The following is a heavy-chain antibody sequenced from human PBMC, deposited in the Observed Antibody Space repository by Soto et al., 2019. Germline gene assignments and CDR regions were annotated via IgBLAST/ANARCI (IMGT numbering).Heavy chain of an antibody. CDR3: ASAVAGEYYLDY. V-gene: IGHV1-69*13. D-gene: IGHD6-19*01. CDR1: GGTFSSYA. J-gene: IGHJ4*02. Sequence: SVKVSCKASGGTFSSYAISWVRQAPGQGLEWMGGIIPIFGTANYAQKFQGRVTITADESTSTAYMELSSLRSEDTAVYYCASAVAGEYYLDYLGQGTLVTVSS. CDR2: IIPIFGTA.